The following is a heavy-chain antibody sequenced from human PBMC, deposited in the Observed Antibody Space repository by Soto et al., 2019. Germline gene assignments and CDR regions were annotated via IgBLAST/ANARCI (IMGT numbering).Heavy chain of an antibody. J-gene: IGHJ4*02. CDR3: ATRFTVTSSYFDY. CDR1: GGSIRTYY. V-gene: IGHV4-59*05. D-gene: IGHD4-4*01. CDR2: IYYSGDT. Sequence: TSETLSLTCTVSGGSIRTYYWGWIRQPPGKGLEWIGSIYYSGDTYYNPSLKSRVTTSVDTSKNQPSLKLSSVTAADTAVYYCATRFTVTSSYFDYWGQGIQVTVSS.